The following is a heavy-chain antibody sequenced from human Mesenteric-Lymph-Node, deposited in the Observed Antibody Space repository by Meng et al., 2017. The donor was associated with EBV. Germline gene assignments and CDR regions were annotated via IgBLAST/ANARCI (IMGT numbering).Heavy chain of an antibody. CDR3: ASASDGYNFGIDR. D-gene: IGHD3-3*01. J-gene: IGHJ5*02. V-gene: IGHV4-4*02. CDR1: EDSIIGSTW. Sequence: QGHGQAAGPGLGKPSGTLSLTCAVSEDSIIGSTWWTWVRRPPGKGLEWIGEVYHSGTTNYNPSLKSRVTISVDKSENQFSLNLSSVTAADTAVYYCASASDGYNFGIDRWGQGTLVTVSS. CDR2: VYHSGTT.